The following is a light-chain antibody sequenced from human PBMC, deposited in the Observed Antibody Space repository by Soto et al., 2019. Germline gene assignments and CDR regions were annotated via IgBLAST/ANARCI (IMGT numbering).Light chain of an antibody. J-gene: IGLJ1*01. Sequence: QSVLTQPASVSGSPGQSVTISCTGTSSDVGGYDYVSWYQHHPGKAPQLLIYDVTKRPSGVPDRFSGSKSGNTAALTISGLQAEDEAEYFCSSYAGSYTWIFGSGTKVTVL. CDR3: SSYAGSYTWI. CDR2: DVT. CDR1: SSDVGGYDY. V-gene: IGLV2-11*01.